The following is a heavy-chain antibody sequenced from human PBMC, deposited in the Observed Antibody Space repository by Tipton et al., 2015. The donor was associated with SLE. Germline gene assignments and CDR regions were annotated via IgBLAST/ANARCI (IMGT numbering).Heavy chain of an antibody. D-gene: IGHD1-1*01. Sequence: TLSLTCAVHGGSFSPYSWSWIRQPPGKGLEWIGEINHRGRTNYSPSLMSRVTMSVDTSTNQFSLKLASVTAADTAVYFCARETRVDATFSKYNRFDPWGQGSLVTVSP. CDR1: GGSFSPYS. CDR3: ARETRVDATFSKYNRFDP. CDR2: INHRGRT. J-gene: IGHJ5*02. V-gene: IGHV4-34*01.